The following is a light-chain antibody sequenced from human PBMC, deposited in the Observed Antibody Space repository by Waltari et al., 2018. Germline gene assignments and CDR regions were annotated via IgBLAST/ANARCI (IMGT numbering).Light chain of an antibody. CDR1: QSVTSNY. Sequence: EIVLTQSPGTLSLSPGERATLSCRASQSVTSNYLALYQQKPGQAPSLLIYGASSRATGIPDRFSGSGSGTDFTLTISRLEPEDFAVYYCQHFGSSPYTFGQGTKLEIK. V-gene: IGKV3-20*01. J-gene: IGKJ2*01. CDR3: QHFGSSPYT. CDR2: GAS.